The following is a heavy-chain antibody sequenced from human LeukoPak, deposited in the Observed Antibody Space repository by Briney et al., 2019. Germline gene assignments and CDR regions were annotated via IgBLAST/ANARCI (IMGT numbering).Heavy chain of an antibody. Sequence: GGSLRLSCAASGFTFSSYTMHWVRQAPGKGLEWVAVISYDGSNKYYADSVKGRFPISRDNSKNTLYLQMNSLRAEDTAVYYCVSGLKTGTNYWGQGTLVTVSS. J-gene: IGHJ4*02. CDR1: GFTFSSYT. D-gene: IGHD1-7*01. CDR3: VSGLKTGTNY. CDR2: ISYDGSNK. V-gene: IGHV3-30*04.